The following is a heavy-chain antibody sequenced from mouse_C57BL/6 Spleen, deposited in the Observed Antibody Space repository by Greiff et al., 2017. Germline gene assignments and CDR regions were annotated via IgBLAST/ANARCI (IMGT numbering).Heavy chain of an antibody. D-gene: IGHD1-1*01. CDR2: INYDGSST. J-gene: IGHJ2*01. CDR3: ARETGYGTNYFDY. CDR1: GFTFSDYY. V-gene: IGHV5-16*01. Sequence: DVQLQESEGGLVQPGSSMKLSCTASGFTFSDYYMAWVRQVPEKGLEWVANINYDGSSTYYLDSLKSRFIISRDNAKNILYLQMSSLKSEDTATYYCARETGYGTNYFDYWGQGTTLTVSS.